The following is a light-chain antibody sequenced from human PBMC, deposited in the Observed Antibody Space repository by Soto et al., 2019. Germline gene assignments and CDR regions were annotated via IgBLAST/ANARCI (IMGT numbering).Light chain of an antibody. V-gene: IGLV4-69*01. J-gene: IGLJ3*02. CDR1: SGHSNYA. CDR2: LNRDGSH. Sequence: QPVLTQSPSASASLGPSVKLTCTLSSGHSNYAIAWHQQQPEKGTRYLMKLNRDGSHSKGDGIPNRFSGSSSGAERYLTISSLQSEEEADYCCQTWGSGIVMFGGGTKLTVL. CDR3: QTWGSGIVM.